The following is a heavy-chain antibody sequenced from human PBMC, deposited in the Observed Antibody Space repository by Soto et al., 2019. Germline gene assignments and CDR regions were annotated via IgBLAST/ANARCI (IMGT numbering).Heavy chain of an antibody. D-gene: IGHD4-17*01. CDR3: ARMDGDYNYYGLDV. V-gene: IGHV2-26*01. CDR1: GFSLTNGRMG. Sequence: QVTLKESGPVLVKPTEPLTLTCSVSGFSLTNGRMGVSWIRQPPGKALEWLAHFFSDAERSYSTSMQSRLNMYKDSSGSQVVLTMTNMAPADTATYFCARMDGDYNYYGLDVWGHVIAVTVSS. CDR2: FFSDAER. J-gene: IGHJ6*02.